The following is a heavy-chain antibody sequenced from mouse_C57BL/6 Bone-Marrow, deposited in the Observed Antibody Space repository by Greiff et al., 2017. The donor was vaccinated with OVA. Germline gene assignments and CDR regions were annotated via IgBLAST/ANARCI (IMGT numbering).Heavy chain of an antibody. V-gene: IGHV10-1*01. CDR2: IRSKSNNYAT. J-gene: IGHJ4*01. CDR3: VRQYYGSNYYAMDY. Sequence: EVKLVESGGGLVQPKGSLKLSCAASGFSFNTYAMNWVRQAPGKGLEWVARIRSKSNNYATYYADSVKDSFTISRDDAESMLYLQMNNVNTEDTAMYYCVRQYYGSNYYAMDYWGQGTSVTVSS. D-gene: IGHD1-1*01. CDR1: GFSFNTYA.